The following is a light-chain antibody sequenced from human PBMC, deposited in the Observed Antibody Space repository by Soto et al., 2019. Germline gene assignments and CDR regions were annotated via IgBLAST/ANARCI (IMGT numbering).Light chain of an antibody. CDR2: GAS. Sequence: EIVMTQSPATLSVSPGERATLSCRASQSVSTNLAWYQQKPGQAPRLLIYGASTRATESPARFSGSGSGTEFTLTISSLQSEDFAVYYCQQRSNWPPLTFGGGTKVDIK. CDR3: QQRSNWPPLT. V-gene: IGKV3-15*01. CDR1: QSVSTN. J-gene: IGKJ4*01.